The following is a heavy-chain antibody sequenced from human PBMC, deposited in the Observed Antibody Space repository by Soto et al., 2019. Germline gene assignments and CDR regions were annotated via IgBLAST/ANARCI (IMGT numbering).Heavy chain of an antibody. D-gene: IGHD3-3*01. CDR3: ARDLDGFRFGVVMRPSYFDY. Sequence: ASVKVSCKASGYTFTGYYMHWVRQAPGQGLEWMGWINSNSGGTNYAQKFQGRVTITRDTSISTAYMELSRLRSDDPAVYYCARDLDGFRFGVVMRPSYFDYRGPGPLRTLSS. CDR1: GYTFTGYY. V-gene: IGHV1-2*02. J-gene: IGHJ4*02. CDR2: INSNSGGT.